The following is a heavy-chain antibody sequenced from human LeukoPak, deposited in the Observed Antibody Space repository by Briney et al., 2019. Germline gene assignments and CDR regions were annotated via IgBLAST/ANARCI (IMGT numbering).Heavy chain of an antibody. J-gene: IGHJ4*02. CDR1: GFTFSSYS. D-gene: IGHD6-13*01. CDR3: ARGRRVQQPRYPFDY. Sequence: GGSLRLSCAASGFTFSSYSMNWVRQAPGKGLEWVSYISSSSSTIYYADSVKGRFTISRDNAKNSLYLQMNSLRDEDTAVYYCARGRRVQQPRYPFDYWGQGTLVTVSS. V-gene: IGHV3-48*02. CDR2: ISSSSSTI.